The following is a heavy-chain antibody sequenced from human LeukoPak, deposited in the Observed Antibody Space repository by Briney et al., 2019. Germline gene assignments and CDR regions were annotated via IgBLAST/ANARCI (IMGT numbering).Heavy chain of an antibody. CDR3: AKPDSSWYHYYGMDV. J-gene: IGHJ6*02. CDR2: ISGSGGST. Sequence: GGSLRLSCAVSGFTFSSYRMIWVRQAPGKGLEWVSAISGSGGSTYYADSVKGRFAISRDNSKNTLYLQMNSLRAEDTAVYYCAKPDSSWYHYYGMDVWGQGTTVTVSS. D-gene: IGHD6-13*01. V-gene: IGHV3-23*01. CDR1: GFTFSSYR.